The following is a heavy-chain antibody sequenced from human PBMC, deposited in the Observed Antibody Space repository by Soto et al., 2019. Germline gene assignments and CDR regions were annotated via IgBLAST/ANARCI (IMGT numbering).Heavy chain of an antibody. J-gene: IGHJ6*02. D-gene: IGHD3-3*02. CDR3: AKARDDIILGMDV. Sequence: GGSLRLSCVGSRFVFNDYAVNWVRQAPGKGLEWVSFISSDGNYKYYGDSVKGRFTISRDKSRTTVYLQMNSPRAEDTAVYYCAKARDDIILGMDVWGQGTTVTVSS. CDR1: RFVFNDYA. CDR2: ISSDGNYK. V-gene: IGHV3-30*18.